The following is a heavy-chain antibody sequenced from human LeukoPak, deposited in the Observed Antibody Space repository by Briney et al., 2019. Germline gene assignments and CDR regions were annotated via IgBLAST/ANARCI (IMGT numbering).Heavy chain of an antibody. J-gene: IGHJ5*02. CDR2: IYYSGST. V-gene: IGHV4-30-4*08. CDR1: GGSISSGDYY. Sequence: SQTLSLTCTVSGGSISSGDYYWSWIRQPPGKGLEWIGYIYYSGSTYYNPSLKSRVTISVDTSKNQFSLKVRSVTAADRAVYYCARGHKWNWCDLWGQGTLVTVSS. D-gene: IGHD2-8*01. CDR3: ARGHKWNWCDL.